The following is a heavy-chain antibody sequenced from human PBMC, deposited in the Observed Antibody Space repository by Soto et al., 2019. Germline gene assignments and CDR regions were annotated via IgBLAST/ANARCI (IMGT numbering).Heavy chain of an antibody. CDR3: ARHRVLSYCGGDCKPLDY. CDR1: GGSFSGYY. CDR2: INHSGST. J-gene: IGHJ4*02. V-gene: IGHV4-34*01. Sequence: QVQLQQWGAGLLKPSETLSLTCAVYGGSFSGYYWSWIRQPPGKGLEWIGEINHSGSTNYNPSLNSRVTISVDTSKNQFSLKLSSVTAADTAVYYCARHRVLSYCGGDCKPLDYWGQGTLVTVSS. D-gene: IGHD2-21*02.